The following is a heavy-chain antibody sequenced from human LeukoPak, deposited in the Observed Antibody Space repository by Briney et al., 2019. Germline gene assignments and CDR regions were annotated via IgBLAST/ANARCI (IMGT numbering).Heavy chain of an antibody. CDR3: AREGIAAAEDAFDI. CDR2: ISYDGSNK. Sequence: GRSLRLSCAASGFTFSSYAMHWVRQAPGKGLEWVAVISYDGSNKYYADSVKGRFTISRDNSKNTLYLQMNSLRAEDTAVYYCAREGIAAAEDAFDIWGQGTMVTVSS. V-gene: IGHV3-30-3*01. J-gene: IGHJ3*02. D-gene: IGHD6-13*01. CDR1: GFTFSSYA.